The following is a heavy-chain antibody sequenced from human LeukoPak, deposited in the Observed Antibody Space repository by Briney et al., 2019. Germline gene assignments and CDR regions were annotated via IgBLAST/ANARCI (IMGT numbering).Heavy chain of an antibody. CDR2: IKSKTDGGTT. CDR1: GFXFNNFE. CDR3: TTSNNRFKWELRDY. V-gene: IGHV3-15*01. J-gene: IGHJ4*02. Sequence: PGGSLRLSCAASGFXFNNFEINWVRQAPGKGLEWVGRIKSKTDGGTTDYAAPVKGRFTISRDDSKNTLYLQMNSLKTEDTAVYYCTTSNNRFKWELRDYWGQGTLVTVSS. D-gene: IGHD1-26*01.